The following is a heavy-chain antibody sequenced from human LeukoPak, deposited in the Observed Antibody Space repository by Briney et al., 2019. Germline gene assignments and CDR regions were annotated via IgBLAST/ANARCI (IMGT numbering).Heavy chain of an antibody. J-gene: IGHJ6*02. CDR2: ISSSSSYT. D-gene: IGHD2-21*02. CDR3: MMSLTAHYYYGMDV. CDR1: GFTFSDYY. Sequence: GGSLRLSCAASGFTFSDYYMSWIRQAPGKGLEWVSYISSSSSYTNYADSVKGRFTISRDNTKNSQYLQMNSLRADDTAVYHCMMSLTAHYYYGMDVWGQGTTVTVSS. V-gene: IGHV3-11*06.